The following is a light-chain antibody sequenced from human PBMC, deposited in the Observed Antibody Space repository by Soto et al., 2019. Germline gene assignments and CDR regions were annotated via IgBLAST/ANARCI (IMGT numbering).Light chain of an antibody. CDR3: NSYTSSTTLV. CDR1: SSDVGRYKY. V-gene: IGLV2-14*01. CDR2: EVS. J-gene: IGLJ3*02. Sequence: QSALTQPASVSGSPGQSITISCTGNSSDVGRYKYVSWYQQHPGKVPKLIIYEVSNRPSGVSDRFSGSKSGNTASLTISGLQAEDEADYSCNSYTSSTTLVFGGGTKLTVL.